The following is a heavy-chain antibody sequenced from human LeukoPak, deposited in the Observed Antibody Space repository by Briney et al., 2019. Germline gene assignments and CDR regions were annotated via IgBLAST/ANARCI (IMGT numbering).Heavy chain of an antibody. CDR2: ISGSGGST. D-gene: IGHD3-10*01. CDR1: GLTFSSYA. J-gene: IGHJ3*02. V-gene: IGHV3-23*01. Sequence: HPGGSLRLSCAASGLTFSSYAMSWVRQAPGKGLEWVSAISGSGGSTYSADSVKGRFTISRDNSKNTLYLQMSSLRAEDTAVYYCAKDPSYGSGFPDAFDIWGQGTMVTVSS. CDR3: AKDPSYGSGFPDAFDI.